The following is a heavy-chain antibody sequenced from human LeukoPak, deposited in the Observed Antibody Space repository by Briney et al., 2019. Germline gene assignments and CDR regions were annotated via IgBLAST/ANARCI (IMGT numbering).Heavy chain of an antibody. J-gene: IGHJ3*02. CDR3: ATYSSSRDSFDN. V-gene: IGHV1-24*01. Sequence: ASVKVSCKVSGYTLTELSMHWVRQAPGKGLEWMGGFDPEDGETIYAQKFQGRVTMTEDTSTDTAYMELSSLRSGDTAVYYCATYSSSRDSFDNWGQGTKVTVSS. D-gene: IGHD6-13*01. CDR2: FDPEDGET. CDR1: GYTLTELS.